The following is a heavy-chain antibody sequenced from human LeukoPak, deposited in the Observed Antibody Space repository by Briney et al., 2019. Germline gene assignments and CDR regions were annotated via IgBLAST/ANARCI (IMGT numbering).Heavy chain of an antibody. Sequence: PGRSLRLSCAASGFTFSSYGMHWVRQAPGKGLEWVAVIWYDGSNKYYADSVKGRFTISRDNSKNTLYLQMNSLRVEDTAVYYCARDMGVDTAIPGALRYGMDVWGQGTTVTVSS. CDR2: IWYDGSNK. CDR3: ARDMGVDTAIPGALRYGMDV. D-gene: IGHD5-18*01. J-gene: IGHJ6*02. CDR1: GFTFSSYG. V-gene: IGHV3-33*01.